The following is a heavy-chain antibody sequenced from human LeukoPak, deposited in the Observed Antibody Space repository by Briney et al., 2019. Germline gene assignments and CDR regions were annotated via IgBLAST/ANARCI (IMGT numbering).Heavy chain of an antibody. V-gene: IGHV1-69*04. CDR3: ARDQVGATPHDAFDI. Sequence: ASVKVSCKASGGTFSSYAISWVRQAPGQGLEWMGRIIPILGIANYAQKLQGRVTMTTDTSTSTAYMELRSLRSDDTAVYYCARDQVGATPHDAFDIWGQGTMVTVSS. J-gene: IGHJ3*02. D-gene: IGHD1-26*01. CDR1: GGTFSSYA. CDR2: IIPILGIA.